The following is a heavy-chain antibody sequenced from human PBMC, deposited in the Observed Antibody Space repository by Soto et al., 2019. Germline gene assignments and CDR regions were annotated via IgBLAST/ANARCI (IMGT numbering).Heavy chain of an antibody. CDR1: GYTFTSYA. CDR3: ARRISGSDESATWFDP. J-gene: IGHJ5*02. Sequence: ASVKVSCKACGYTFTSYAMHWVRQAPGQRLEWMGWINAGNGNTKYSQKFQGRVTITRDTSASTAYMELSSLRSEDTAVYYCARRISGSDESATWFDPWGQGTLVTVSS. D-gene: IGHD2-15*01. CDR2: INAGNGNT. V-gene: IGHV1-3*01.